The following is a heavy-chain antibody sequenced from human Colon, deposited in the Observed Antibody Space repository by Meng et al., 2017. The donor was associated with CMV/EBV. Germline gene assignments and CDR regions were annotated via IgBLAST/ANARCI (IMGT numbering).Heavy chain of an antibody. D-gene: IGHD6-13*01. CDR1: GFTLSSYD. V-gene: IGHV3-23*01. CDR2: ISGSGSNT. J-gene: IGHJ4*02. Sequence: SCAASGFTLSSYDMTWVRQSPGKGLEWASAISGSGSNTYYADSVKGRFTISRDNSKNTLYLQMNSLRAEDTAVYYCAKVRAAAGTDYWGQGTLVTVSS. CDR3: AKVRAAAGTDY.